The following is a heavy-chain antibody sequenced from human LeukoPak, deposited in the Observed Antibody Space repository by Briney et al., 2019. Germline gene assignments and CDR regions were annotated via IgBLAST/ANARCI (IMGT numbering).Heavy chain of an antibody. CDR3: ARQTFGVLYFDS. Sequence: SETLSLTCAVYGGSFSGYYWSGIRQPPGKGLEWIGEINHSGSTNYNPSLKSRVTISVDTSKNQFSLNLSSVTAADTAVYYCARQTFGVLYFDSWGPGTLVIVSS. CDR1: GGSFSGYY. CDR2: INHSGST. J-gene: IGHJ4*02. D-gene: IGHD3-10*01. V-gene: IGHV4-34*01.